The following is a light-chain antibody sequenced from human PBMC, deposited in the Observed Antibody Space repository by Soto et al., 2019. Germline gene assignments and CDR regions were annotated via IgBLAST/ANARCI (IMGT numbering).Light chain of an antibody. J-gene: IGLJ3*02. CDR3: CSYAGSYIWV. CDR1: SSDVGGYKY. CDR2: DVS. V-gene: IGLV2-11*01. Sequence: QSVLTQPRSVSGSPGQSVTISCTGTSSDVGGYKYVSWYQQHPGKAPKLMIYDVSRRPSGVPDRFSGSKSGNTASLTISGLQAEDEADYYCCSYAGSYIWVFGGGTKVTVL.